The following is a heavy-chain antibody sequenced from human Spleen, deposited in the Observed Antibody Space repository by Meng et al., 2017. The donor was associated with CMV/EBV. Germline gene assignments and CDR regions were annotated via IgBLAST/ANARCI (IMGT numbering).Heavy chain of an antibody. V-gene: IGHV1-69*05. CDR3: AKDRAYSYGPSGY. J-gene: IGHJ4*02. D-gene: IGHD5-18*01. Sequence: KASGDTFNSYTISWVRQTPGQELEWMGGIIPIFKTQDYAQKFQGGVTISTDESTGTAYMELRSLRSENTAVYYCAKDRAYSYGPSGYWGQGTLVTVSS. CDR2: IIPIFKTQ. CDR1: GDTFNSYT.